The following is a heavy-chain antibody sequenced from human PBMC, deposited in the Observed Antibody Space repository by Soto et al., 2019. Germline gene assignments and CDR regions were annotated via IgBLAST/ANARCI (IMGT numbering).Heavy chain of an antibody. V-gene: IGHV1-8*01. D-gene: IGHD3-16*01. CDR1: GYTFTSYD. Sequence: ASVKVSCKASGYTFTSYDINWVRQATGQGLEWMGWMNPNSGNTGYAQKFQGRVTMTRNTSISTAYMELSSLRSEDTAVYYCARGNMITFGGAPFYYYYMDVWGKGTTVTVSS. J-gene: IGHJ6*03. CDR2: MNPNSGNT. CDR3: ARGNMITFGGAPFYYYYMDV.